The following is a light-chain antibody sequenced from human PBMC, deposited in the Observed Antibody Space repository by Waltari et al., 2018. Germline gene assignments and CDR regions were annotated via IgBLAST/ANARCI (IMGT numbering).Light chain of an antibody. CDR3: QQFYTTPFT. CDR1: QSILYSSNNKNY. V-gene: IGKV4-1*01. CDR2: WAS. J-gene: IGKJ5*01. Sequence: DIVMTQSPDSLAVSLGERATINCKSSQSILYSSNNKNYLAWYQQKPGQPPKLLVDWASTRESGVPDRFSASGSGTDFTLTISSLQAEDVAVYYCQQFYTTPFTFGQGTRLEI.